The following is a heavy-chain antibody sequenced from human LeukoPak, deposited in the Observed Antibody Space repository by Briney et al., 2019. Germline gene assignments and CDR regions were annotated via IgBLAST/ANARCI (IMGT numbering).Heavy chain of an antibody. CDR2: ISGSGGST. D-gene: IGHD3-22*01. CDR3: AKDRTYYYDSSGYLLDF. Sequence: GGSLRLSCAASGFTFSSYAMSWVRQAPGKGLEWVSAISGSGGSTYYADSVKGRFTISRDNPKNTLYLQMNSLRAEDTAVYYCAKDRTYYYDSSGYLLDFWGQGTLVTVSS. V-gene: IGHV3-23*01. CDR1: GFTFSSYA. J-gene: IGHJ4*02.